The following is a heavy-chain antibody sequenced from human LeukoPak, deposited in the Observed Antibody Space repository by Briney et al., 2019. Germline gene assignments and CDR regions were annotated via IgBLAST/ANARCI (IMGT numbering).Heavy chain of an antibody. D-gene: IGHD5-24*01. V-gene: IGHV3-21*01. J-gene: IGHJ6*02. CDR2: IKRIGDNI. CDR3: ARAREMATTSAYYFYGMDV. CDR1: GFTFSDYS. Sequence: GGSLSLSCAVSGFTFSDYSIKWVRPAPGKGLGWVSSIKRIGDNIYYADSMKGRFTISRDNAKNALYLQMTRLRAEDTAVYYCARAREMATTSAYYFYGMDVWGQGTTVTVSS.